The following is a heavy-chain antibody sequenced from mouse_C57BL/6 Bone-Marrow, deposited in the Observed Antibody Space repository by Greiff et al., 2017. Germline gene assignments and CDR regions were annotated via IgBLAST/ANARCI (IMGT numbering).Heavy chain of an antibody. D-gene: IGHD2-3*01. Sequence: EVQLQQSGPELVKPGASVKLSCKASGYTFTGYYMNWVKQSPEKSLEWMGEINPSAGGTTYNQKFKGKSTLTVDKSSSTAYMQLKSLTSEDSAVYYWARTGDGYCDFGYWGQGTTVTVAS. CDR1: GYTFTGYY. CDR2: INPSAGGT. V-gene: IGHV1-42*01. J-gene: IGHJ2*01. CDR3: ARTGDGYCDFGY.